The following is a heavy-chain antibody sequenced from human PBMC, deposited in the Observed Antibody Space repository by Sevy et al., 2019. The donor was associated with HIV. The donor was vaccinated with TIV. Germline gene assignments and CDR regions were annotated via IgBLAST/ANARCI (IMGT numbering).Heavy chain of an antibody. CDR3: ARSPMGGRSGMDV. Sequence: GGSLRLSCAASGFTFSSYSINWVRRAPGKGLEWVSSISSNSAYIHYADSVKGRFIISRDNAKNSLYLQMNSLRAEDMAVYYCARSPMGGRSGMDVWGQGTTVTVSS. CDR2: ISSNSAYI. V-gene: IGHV3-21*01. CDR1: GFTFSSYS. D-gene: IGHD3-10*01. J-gene: IGHJ6*02.